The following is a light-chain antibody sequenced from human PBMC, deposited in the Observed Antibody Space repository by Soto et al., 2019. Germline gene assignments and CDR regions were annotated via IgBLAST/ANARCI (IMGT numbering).Light chain of an antibody. Sequence: IVLTQSPATLSVSPGERATLSCRASQSVITNLAWYQQKPGQAPRLLIYDTSNRATGIPDRFSGSGFGTDFTLTISRLEPEDFALYYCQHYAGGSRITFGQGTRLEIK. J-gene: IGKJ5*01. V-gene: IGKV3-20*01. CDR3: QHYAGGSRIT. CDR2: DTS. CDR1: QSVITN.